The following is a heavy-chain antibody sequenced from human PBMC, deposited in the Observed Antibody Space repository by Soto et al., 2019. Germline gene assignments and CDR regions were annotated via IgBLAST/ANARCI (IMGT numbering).Heavy chain of an antibody. CDR1: GYTFTSYG. D-gene: IGHD2-2*01. V-gene: IGHV1-18*04. Sequence: ASVKVSCKASGYTFTSYGISWVRQAPGQGLEWMGWISAYNGNTNYAQKFQGRVTMTEDTSTDTAYMELSSLRSEDTAVYYCATAVPAAIIAARRWFDPWGQGTLVTVSS. J-gene: IGHJ5*02. CDR3: ATAVPAAIIAARRWFDP. CDR2: ISAYNGNT.